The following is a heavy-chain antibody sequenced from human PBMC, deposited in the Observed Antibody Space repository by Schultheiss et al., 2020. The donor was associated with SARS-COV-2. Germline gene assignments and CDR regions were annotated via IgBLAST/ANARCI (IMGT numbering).Heavy chain of an antibody. CDR1: GFTFSDHY. V-gene: IGHV3-72*01. Sequence: GGSLRLSCAASGFTFSDHYMDWVRQAPGKGLEWVGRTRNKANSYTTEYAASVKGRFTISRDDSKNSLYLQMNSLKTEDTAVYYCARGSVGVVGATTWFDPWGQGTLVTVSS. J-gene: IGHJ5*02. CDR3: ARGSVGVVGATTWFDP. D-gene: IGHD1-26*01. CDR2: TRNKANSYTT.